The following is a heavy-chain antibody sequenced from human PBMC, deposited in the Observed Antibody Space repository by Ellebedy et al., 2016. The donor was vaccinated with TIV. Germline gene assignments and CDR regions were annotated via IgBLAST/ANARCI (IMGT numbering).Heavy chain of an antibody. D-gene: IGHD3-22*01. CDR1: GFTFSSYA. CDR2: ISGSGGTT. Sequence: GESLKISCAASGFTFSSYAMSWVRQSPGKGLEWVAAISGSGGTTFYADSVKGRFTISRDNSKDTLFLQMNSLRAEDTALYYCAKDHRLRSVDGSSYWPFDCWGQGTLVTVSS. J-gene: IGHJ4*02. CDR3: AKDHRLRSVDGSSYWPFDC. V-gene: IGHV3-23*01.